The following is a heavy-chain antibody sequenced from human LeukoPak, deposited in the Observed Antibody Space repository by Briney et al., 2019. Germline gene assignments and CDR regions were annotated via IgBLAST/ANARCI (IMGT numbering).Heavy chain of an antibody. CDR3: ARGTHYSGDDYHYFDF. J-gene: IGHJ4*02. CDR2: INSEARST. D-gene: IGHD5-12*01. V-gene: IGHV3-74*01. CDR1: GYTFSSYW. Sequence: GGSLRLSCAASGYTFSSYWMHWVRQAPGEGLVWVSRINSEARSTIYADSVKGRFTISRDNVKNTLYLQMNSLRAKDTAVYYCARGTHYSGDDYHYFDFWGQGTLVTVSS.